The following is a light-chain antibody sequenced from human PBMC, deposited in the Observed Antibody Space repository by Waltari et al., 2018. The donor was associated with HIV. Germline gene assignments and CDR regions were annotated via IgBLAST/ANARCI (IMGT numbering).Light chain of an antibody. V-gene: IGKV4-1*01. CDR1: LRVLYSPNNQNY. Sequence: DIVMTQSPDSLAVSLGARATINCKSSLRVLYSPNNQNYIAWYQQKPGQPPKLLIYWASIRESGVPDRFSGSGSGTDFTLTISSLQAEDMAVYYCQQFYSSPYTFGQGTKLEIK. CDR3: QQFYSSPYT. CDR2: WAS. J-gene: IGKJ2*01.